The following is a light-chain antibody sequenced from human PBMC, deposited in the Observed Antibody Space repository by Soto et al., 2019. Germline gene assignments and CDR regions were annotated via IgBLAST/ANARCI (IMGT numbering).Light chain of an antibody. V-gene: IGLV2-11*01. CDR3: CSYAGSPYV. Sequence: QSVLTQPRSVSGSPGQSVAISCTGTSSDVGNYNYVSWYQQHPGKAPKVIIYDVNKRPSEVPDRFSGSKSGNTASLTISGLQAEDEADYYCCSYAGSPYVFGTGTKVTVL. J-gene: IGLJ1*01. CDR2: DVN. CDR1: SSDVGNYNY.